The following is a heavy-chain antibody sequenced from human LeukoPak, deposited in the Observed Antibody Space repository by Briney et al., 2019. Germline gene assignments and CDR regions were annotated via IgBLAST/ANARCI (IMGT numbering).Heavy chain of an antibody. Sequence: PGGSLRLSCAASGFSFYNYWMNWVRQAPGKRLEWVSAISASDPGTYYADSVKGRFTISRDNSKNTLFLQMNSLRAEDTAVYYCAKAPAASCIGSNCYHFDWWGQGTLVTVSS. CDR2: ISASDPGT. V-gene: IGHV3-23*01. CDR3: AKAPAASCIGSNCYHFDW. J-gene: IGHJ4*02. D-gene: IGHD2-15*01. CDR1: GFSFYNYW.